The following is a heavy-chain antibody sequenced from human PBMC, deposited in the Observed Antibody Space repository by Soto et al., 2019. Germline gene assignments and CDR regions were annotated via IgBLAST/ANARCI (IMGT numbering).Heavy chain of an antibody. CDR2: IYYSGST. CDR1: GGSISSSSYY. D-gene: IGHD6-6*01. Sequence: SETLSLTCTVSGGSISSSSYYWGWIRQPPGKGLEWIGSIYYSGSTYYNPSLKSRVTISVDTSKNQFSLKLSSVTAADTAVYYCARPWVARSSSSPKHYYYYYMDVWGKGTTVTVSS. V-gene: IGHV4-39*01. CDR3: ARPWVARSSSSPKHYYYYYMDV. J-gene: IGHJ6*03.